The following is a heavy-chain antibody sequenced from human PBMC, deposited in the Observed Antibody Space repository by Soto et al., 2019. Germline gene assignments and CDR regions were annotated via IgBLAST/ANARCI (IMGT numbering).Heavy chain of an antibody. CDR2: IYSGGST. D-gene: IGHD3-10*01. V-gene: IGHV3-53*04. J-gene: IGHJ4*02. Sequence: ETMSLTCTVSGFTVSSNYMSWVRQAPGKGLEWVSVIYSGGSTYYADSVKGRFTISRHNSKNTLYLQMNSLRAEDTAVYYCAGVSGYGSGSYYNDYWGQGTLVTVSS. CDR1: GFTVSSNY. CDR3: AGVSGYGSGSYYNDY.